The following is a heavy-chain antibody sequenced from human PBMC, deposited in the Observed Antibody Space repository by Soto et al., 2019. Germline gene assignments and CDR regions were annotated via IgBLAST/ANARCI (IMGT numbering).Heavy chain of an antibody. V-gene: IGHV1-2*02. CDR3: ARSRTEYISVWSKY. Sequence: ASVKVSFKASGYTFTGYYMHWVRQAPGQGLELMGWINPNSGGTNYAQKFQGRVTMTRDTSIRTAYMELSRLRSDDTAVYYCARSRTEYISVWSKYWGHGTLVNVST. D-gene: IGHD6-19*01. J-gene: IGHJ4*01. CDR1: GYTFTGYY. CDR2: INPNSGGT.